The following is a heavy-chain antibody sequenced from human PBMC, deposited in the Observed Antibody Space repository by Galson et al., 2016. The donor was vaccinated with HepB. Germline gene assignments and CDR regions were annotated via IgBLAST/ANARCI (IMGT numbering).Heavy chain of an antibody. D-gene: IGHD6-6*01. J-gene: IGHJ2*01. CDR1: GFTFDNYT. Sequence: SLRLSCAASGFTFDNYTMNWLRQAPGKGLEWVSSVSHSSTYVYYADSVEGRFTISRDNAKNSLYLEMNSLRVEDTAVFYCARSLGWYFDVWGGGTLVTVSS. CDR3: ARSLGWYFDV. V-gene: IGHV3-21*01. CDR2: VSHSSTYV.